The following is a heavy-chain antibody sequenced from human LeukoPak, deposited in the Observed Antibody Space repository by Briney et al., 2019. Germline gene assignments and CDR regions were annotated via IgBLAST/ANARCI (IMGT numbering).Heavy chain of an antibody. J-gene: IGHJ6*04. V-gene: IGHV3-7*03. D-gene: IGHD1-14*01. Sequence: GGSLRLSCAASGFTSSSYWMNWVRQAPGKGLEWVANIKQDGSEKYYADSVKARFTVSRDNAKNSLYLQMNSLRAEDTAVYYCARDTGYGMDVWGKGTTVTVSS. CDR2: IKQDGSEK. CDR3: ARDTGYGMDV. CDR1: GFTSSSYW.